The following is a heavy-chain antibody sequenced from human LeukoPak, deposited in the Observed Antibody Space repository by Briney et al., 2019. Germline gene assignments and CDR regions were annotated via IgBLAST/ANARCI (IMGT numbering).Heavy chain of an antibody. Sequence: SGGSLRLSCAASGFTFSDYNMRWIRQAPGKGLEWVSAISGSGGSTYYADSVKGRFTISRDNSKNTLYLQMNSLRAEDTAVYYCAKDVKGLVVMSPIDYWGQGTLVTVSS. CDR1: GFTFSDYN. D-gene: IGHD3-22*01. CDR2: ISGSGGST. V-gene: IGHV3-23*01. CDR3: AKDVKGLVVMSPIDY. J-gene: IGHJ4*02.